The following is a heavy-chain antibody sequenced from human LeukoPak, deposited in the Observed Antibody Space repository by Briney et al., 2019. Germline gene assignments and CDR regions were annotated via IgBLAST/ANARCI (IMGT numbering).Heavy chain of an antibody. CDR2: MNPNSGNT. J-gene: IGHJ4*02. CDR1: GYTFTSYD. V-gene: IGHV1-8*03. Sequence: ASVKVSCKASGYTFTSYDINWVRQATGQGLEWMGWMNPNSGNTGYAQKFQGRVTITRDTSASTAYMELSSLRSEDMAVYYCARSAGDSFDDWGQGTLVTVSS. D-gene: IGHD2-21*02. CDR3: ARSAGDSFDD.